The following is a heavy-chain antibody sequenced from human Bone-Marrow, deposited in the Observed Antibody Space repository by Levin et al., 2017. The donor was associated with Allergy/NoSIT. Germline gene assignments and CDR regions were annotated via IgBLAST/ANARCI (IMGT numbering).Heavy chain of an antibody. CDR2: IMPIIGTA. J-gene: IGHJ4*02. CDR3: ARGEIGSSGLLDY. CDR1: GGTFSTYT. V-gene: IGHV1-69*13. D-gene: IGHD6-19*01. Sequence: ASVKVSCKASGGTFSTYTISWVRQAPGQGLEWMGGIMPIIGTANYAQKFQGRVTINADESTSTAYMELSSLRSEDTAVYYCARGEIGSSGLLDYWGQGTLVTVSS.